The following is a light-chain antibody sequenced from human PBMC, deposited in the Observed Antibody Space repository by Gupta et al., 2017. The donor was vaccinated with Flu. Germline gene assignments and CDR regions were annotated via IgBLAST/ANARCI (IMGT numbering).Light chain of an antibody. V-gene: IGKV1-5*03. CDR1: QSISSW. CDR2: KAS. Sequence: DIQMTQSPSTLSASVGDRVTITCRASQSISSWLAWYQQKPGKAPKLLIYKASSLESGVPSRFSGSGSGTEFTLTISSLQPDDFATYYCQQYNSYSPKSFGQWTKLEIK. J-gene: IGKJ2*03. CDR3: QQYNSYSPKS.